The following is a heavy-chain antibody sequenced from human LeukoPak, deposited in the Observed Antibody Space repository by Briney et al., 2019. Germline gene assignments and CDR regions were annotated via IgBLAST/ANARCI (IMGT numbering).Heavy chain of an antibody. J-gene: IGHJ4*02. D-gene: IGHD1-26*01. Sequence: SETLSLTCAVYGGPLESYYWSWIRQSPGRGLEWIGEINHSGTTEYNPSLKSRVTISVDTSKNQFSLKLSSVTAADTAVYYCARHDRGSYIYWGQGTLVTVSS. CDR1: GGPLESYY. CDR2: INHSGTT. V-gene: IGHV4-34*01. CDR3: ARHDRGSYIY.